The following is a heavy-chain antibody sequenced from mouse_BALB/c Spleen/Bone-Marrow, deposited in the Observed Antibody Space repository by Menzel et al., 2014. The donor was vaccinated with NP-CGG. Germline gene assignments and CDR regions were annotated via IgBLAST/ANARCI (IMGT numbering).Heavy chain of an antibody. CDR3: AGSGGNYVAWFVY. V-gene: IGHV1-69*02. CDR1: GYTFTRYW. Sequence: VQLQQSGAEVVKPGAPVKLSCKASGYTFTRYWMHWVRQRPGRGLEWIGKIDPSDSETHYNHEFKDKATLTVDKSSSTAYIQLSSLTSEDSAVYFCAGSGGNYVAWFVYWGQGTLVTVSP. CDR2: IDPSDSET. J-gene: IGHJ3*01. D-gene: IGHD2-1*01.